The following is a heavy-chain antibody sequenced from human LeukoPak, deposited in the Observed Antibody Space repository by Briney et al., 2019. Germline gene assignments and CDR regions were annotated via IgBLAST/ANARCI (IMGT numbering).Heavy chain of an antibody. Sequence: ASVKVSCKVSGYTLTELSMHWVRQAPGKGLEWMGGFDPEDGETIYAQKFQGRVTMTEDTDTAYMELSSLRSEDTAVYYCATHPRLSAPTVLPWGQGTLVTVSS. D-gene: IGHD3-10*01. CDR3: ATHPRLSAPTVLP. V-gene: IGHV1-24*01. CDR2: FDPEDGET. CDR1: GYTLTELS. J-gene: IGHJ4*02.